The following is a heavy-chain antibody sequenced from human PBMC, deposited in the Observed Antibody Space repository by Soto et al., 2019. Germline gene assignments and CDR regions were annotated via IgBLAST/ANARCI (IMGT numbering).Heavy chain of an antibody. CDR1: GFTFSSYE. D-gene: IGHD2-15*01. Sequence: PGGSLRLSCAASGFTFSSYEMNWVRQAPGKGLEWVSYISSSGSTIYYADSVKGRFTISRDNAKNSLYLQMNSLRAEDTAVYYCARESVVVVAATQAVYYGMDVWGQGTTVTVSS. J-gene: IGHJ6*02. V-gene: IGHV3-48*03. CDR3: ARESVVVVAATQAVYYGMDV. CDR2: ISSSGSTI.